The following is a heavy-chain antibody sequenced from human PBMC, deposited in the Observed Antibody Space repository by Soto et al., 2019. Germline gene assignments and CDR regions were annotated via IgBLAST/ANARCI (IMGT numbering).Heavy chain of an antibody. CDR3: ARVGYCSGGSCYSLDCYYGMDV. Sequence: QVQLVQSGAEVKKPGSSVKVSCKASGGTFSSYAISWVRQAPGQGLEWMGGIIPIFGTANYAQKFQGRVTLPAAESTTTASMELSSLRSEDTAVYYCARVGYCSGGSCYSLDCYYGMDVWGQGTTVTVSS. J-gene: IGHJ6*02. V-gene: IGHV1-69*12. CDR1: GGTFSSYA. D-gene: IGHD2-15*01. CDR2: IIPIFGTA.